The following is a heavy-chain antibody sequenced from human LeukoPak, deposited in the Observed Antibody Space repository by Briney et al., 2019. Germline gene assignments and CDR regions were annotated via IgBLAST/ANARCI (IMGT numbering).Heavy chain of an antibody. D-gene: IGHD1-14*01. J-gene: IGHJ3*02. CDR2: ISSSGGNT. CDR1: GFTFSSVA. CDR3: ARERNGAFDI. V-gene: IGHV3-64*01. Sequence: GGSLRLSCEASGFTFSSVAMHWVRQAPGKGLEYVSVISSSGGNTFYANSVKGRFTISRDNSKNTLFLQMGSLRNEDMAVYYCARERNGAFDIWGQGTMVTVSS.